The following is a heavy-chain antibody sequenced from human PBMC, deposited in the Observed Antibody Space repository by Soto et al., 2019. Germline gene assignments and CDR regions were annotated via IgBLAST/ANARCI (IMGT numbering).Heavy chain of an antibody. CDR1: GDSVSSNSAA. Sequence: QVQLQQSGPGLVKPSQTLSLTCAISGDSVSSNSAAWNWIRQSPSRGLEWLGRTYYRSKWYNDYAVSVNSRITVSADTSKNQFSVQLNSVTPEDAAVYYCARDLSSVWLNFGSWGQGTPVTVSS. CDR2: TYYRSKWYN. D-gene: IGHD6-19*01. CDR3: ARDLSSVWLNFGS. J-gene: IGHJ4*02. V-gene: IGHV6-1*01.